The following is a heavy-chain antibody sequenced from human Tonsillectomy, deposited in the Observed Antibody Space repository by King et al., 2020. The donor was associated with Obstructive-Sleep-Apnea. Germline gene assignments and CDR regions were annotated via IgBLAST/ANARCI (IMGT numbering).Heavy chain of an antibody. Sequence: LQLQESGPGLVKPSETLSLTCTVSGGSISSSSYYWGWIRQPPGKGLEWIGSIYYSGRTYYNPSLKSRVTISLDTSKNQFSLKLSSVTAADTALYYCATERATGTNWFDPWGQGTLVTVSS. CDR3: ATERATGTNWFDP. V-gene: IGHV4-39*07. CDR2: IYYSGRT. D-gene: IGHD1-1*01. J-gene: IGHJ5*02. CDR1: GGSISSSSYY.